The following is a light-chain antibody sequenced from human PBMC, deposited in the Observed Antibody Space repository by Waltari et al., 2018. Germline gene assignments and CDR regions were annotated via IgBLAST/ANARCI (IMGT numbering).Light chain of an antibody. CDR3: SSYTSSHSWV. CDR2: EVS. Sequence: QSALTQPASVSGSPGQSITISCTGTSSDVGAYNYVSWYRQHPGDAPKLMIYEVSYRPLGVSNRFSGSKSGNTASLTISGLQADDEADYYCSSYTSSHSWVFGGGTKLTVL. V-gene: IGLV2-14*01. CDR1: SSDVGAYNY. J-gene: IGLJ3*02.